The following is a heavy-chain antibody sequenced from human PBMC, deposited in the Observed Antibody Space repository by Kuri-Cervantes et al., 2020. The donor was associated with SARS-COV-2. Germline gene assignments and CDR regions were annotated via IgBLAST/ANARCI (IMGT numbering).Heavy chain of an antibody. Sequence: ASVKDTCKASGYTFTSYGISWVRQAPGQGREWMGWISAYNGSTNYAQKLQGRVTMTTDTSTSTAYMELSSLRSEDTAVYYCAASCDIVVVPAHYYYYGMDVWGQGTTVTVSS. CDR1: GYTFTSYG. CDR3: AASCDIVVVPAHYYYYGMDV. J-gene: IGHJ6*02. CDR2: ISAYNGST. D-gene: IGHD2-2*01. V-gene: IGHV1-18*01.